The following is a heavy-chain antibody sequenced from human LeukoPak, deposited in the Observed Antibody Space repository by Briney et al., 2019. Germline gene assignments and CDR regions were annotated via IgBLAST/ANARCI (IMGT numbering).Heavy chain of an antibody. CDR1: GASISGSGYY. V-gene: IGHV4-39*01. CDR3: AKSGGYGLIDY. CDR2: IYSSGST. J-gene: IGHJ4*02. Sequence: SETLSLTCTVSGASISGSGYYWGWIRQPPGTGLEWIGSIYSSGSTYYNASLQSRVTTSIETSKNQISLRLNSVTAADTAMYYCAKSGGYGLIDYWGQGTLVTVSS. D-gene: IGHD1-26*01.